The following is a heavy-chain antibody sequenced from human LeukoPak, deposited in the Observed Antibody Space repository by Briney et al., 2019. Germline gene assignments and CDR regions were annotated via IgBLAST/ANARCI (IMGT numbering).Heavy chain of an antibody. CDR2: IYHSGST. J-gene: IGHJ4*02. D-gene: IGHD3-22*01. V-gene: IGHV4-38-2*02. CDR3: ARDGENGVFYDSSGPAGDY. Sequence: PSETLSLTCTVSGYSISSGYYWGWIRQPPGKGLEWIGSIYHSGSTYYNPSLKSRVTITVDTSKNQFSLKLSSVTAADTAVYYCARDGENGVFYDSSGPAGDYWGQGTLVTVSS. CDR1: GYSISSGYY.